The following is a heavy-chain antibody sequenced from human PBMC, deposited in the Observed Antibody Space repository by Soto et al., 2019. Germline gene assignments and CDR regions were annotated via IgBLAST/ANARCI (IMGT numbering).Heavy chain of an antibody. D-gene: IGHD3-3*01. Sequence: QITLKETGPTQVKPRQTLTLTCTFSGFSLTTSGLGVGWIRQSPGKAPEWLALIYWDDDKRYSPSLKSRRTITKDTSKNQVVLTMADLDPADTATYYCAHRVLRTVFGLVTTTAIYFDFWGQGTPVAVSS. CDR1: GFSLTTSGLG. CDR3: AHRVLRTVFGLVTTTAIYFDF. CDR2: IYWDDDK. J-gene: IGHJ4*02. V-gene: IGHV2-5*02.